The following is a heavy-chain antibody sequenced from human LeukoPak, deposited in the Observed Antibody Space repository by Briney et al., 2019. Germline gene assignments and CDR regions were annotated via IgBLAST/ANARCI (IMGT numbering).Heavy chain of an antibody. CDR3: ARGGLGYCSGGSCYEMPMSY. CDR1: GGSISSYY. J-gene: IGHJ4*02. CDR2: IYTSGST. D-gene: IGHD2-15*01. Sequence: SETLSLTCTVSGGSISSYYWTWIRQPAGKGLEWIGRIYTSGSTNYNPSLKSRVTISVDKSKNQFSLKLSSVTAADTAVYYCARGGLGYCSGGSCYEMPMSYWGQGTLVTVSS. V-gene: IGHV4-4*07.